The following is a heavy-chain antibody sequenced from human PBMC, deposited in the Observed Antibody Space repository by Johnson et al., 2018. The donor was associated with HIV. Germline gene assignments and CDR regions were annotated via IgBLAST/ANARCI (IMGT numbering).Heavy chain of an antibody. CDR2: IRYDGSNK. D-gene: IGHD3-10*01. CDR3: ASVLLWFVADDAFDI. Sequence: VQLVESGGGVVRPGGSLRLSCAASGFTFDDYGMSWVRQAPGKGLEWVAFIRYDGSNKYYADSVKGRFTISRDNSKNTLYLQLNSLRAEDTAVYYCASVLLWFVADDAFDIWGQGTMVTVSS. CDR1: GFTFDDYG. V-gene: IGHV3-30*02. J-gene: IGHJ3*02.